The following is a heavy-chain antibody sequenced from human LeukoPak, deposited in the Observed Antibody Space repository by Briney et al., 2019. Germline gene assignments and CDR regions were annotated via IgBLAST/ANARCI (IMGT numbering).Heavy chain of an antibody. CDR1: GYTFTGYY. CDR3: ASEGLGYCSGGSCLT. V-gene: IGHV7-4-1*02. CDR2: INTNTGNP. D-gene: IGHD2-15*01. Sequence: GASVKVSCKASGYTFTGYYMHWVRQAPGQGLEWMGWINTNTGNPTYAQGFTGRFVFSLDTSVSTAYLQISSLKADDTAVYYCASEGLGYCSGGSCLTWGQGTLVTVSS. J-gene: IGHJ5*02.